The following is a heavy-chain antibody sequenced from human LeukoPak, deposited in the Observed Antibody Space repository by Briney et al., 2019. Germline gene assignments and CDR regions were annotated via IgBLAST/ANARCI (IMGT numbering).Heavy chain of an antibody. CDR2: ISSSGSTI. V-gene: IGHV3-48*03. CDR3: AKVVSGFHFDC. Sequence: PGGSLRLSCAASGFTFSSYEMNWVRQAPGKGLEWVSYISSSGSTIYYADSVKGRFTISRDNAKNSLYLQMNTLRAEDTAVYYCAKVVSGFHFDCWGQGTLVTVSS. D-gene: IGHD1-26*01. CDR1: GFTFSSYE. J-gene: IGHJ4*02.